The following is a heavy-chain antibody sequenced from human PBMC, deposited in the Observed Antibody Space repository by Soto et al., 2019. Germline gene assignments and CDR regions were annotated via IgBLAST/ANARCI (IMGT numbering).Heavy chain of an antibody. J-gene: IGHJ5*02. V-gene: IGHV3-15*07. Sequence: GGSLRLACAASGFTFSNAWMNWVRQAPGKGLEWVGRIKSKTDGGTTDYAAPVKGRFTISRDDSKNTLYLQMNSLKTEDTAVYYCTTDLGYCSSTSCHRDNWFDPWGQGTLVTISS. CDR3: TTDLGYCSSTSCHRDNWFDP. CDR1: GFTFSNAW. CDR2: IKSKTDGGTT. D-gene: IGHD2-2*01.